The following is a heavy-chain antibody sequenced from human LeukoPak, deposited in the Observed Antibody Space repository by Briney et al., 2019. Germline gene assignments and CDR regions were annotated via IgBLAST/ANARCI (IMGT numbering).Heavy chain of an antibody. J-gene: IGHJ6*03. CDR3: AREPPSGTFYYYYYMDV. D-gene: IGHD1-26*01. V-gene: IGHV4-4*07. CDR2: IYTSGST. Sequence: SETLSLTCTVSGGSISSYYWSWIRQPAGKGPEWIGRIYTSGSTNYNSSLKSRVTISVDKSKNQLSLKLSSVTAADTAVYYCAREPPSGTFYYYYYMDVWGKGTTVTVSS. CDR1: GGSISSYY.